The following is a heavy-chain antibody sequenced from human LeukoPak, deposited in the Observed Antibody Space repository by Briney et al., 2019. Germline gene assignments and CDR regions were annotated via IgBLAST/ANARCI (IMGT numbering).Heavy chain of an antibody. Sequence: GGSLRLSCAASGFTFSSYGMSWVRQAPGKGLEWVSAISGSGGSTYYADSVKGRFTISRDNSKNTLYLQMNSLRAEDTAVYYCAKLGKTENHYGSGRFSYYYYMDVWGKGTTVTISS. D-gene: IGHD3-10*01. CDR3: AKLGKTENHYGSGRFSYYYYMDV. CDR1: GFTFSSYG. CDR2: ISGSGGST. V-gene: IGHV3-23*01. J-gene: IGHJ6*03.